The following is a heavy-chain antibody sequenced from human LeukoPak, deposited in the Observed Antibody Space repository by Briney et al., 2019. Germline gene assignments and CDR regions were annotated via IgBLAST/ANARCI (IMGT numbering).Heavy chain of an antibody. V-gene: IGHV4-34*01. CDR3: ARSSGDYGGNADY. D-gene: IGHD4-23*01. J-gene: IGHJ4*02. CDR2: INHSGST. Sequence: SETLSLTCAVYGGSFSGYYWSWIRRPPGKGLEWIGEINHSGSTNYNPSLKSRVTISVDTSKNQFSLKLSSVTAADTAVYYCARSSGDYGGNADYWGQGTLVTVSS. CDR1: GGSFSGYY.